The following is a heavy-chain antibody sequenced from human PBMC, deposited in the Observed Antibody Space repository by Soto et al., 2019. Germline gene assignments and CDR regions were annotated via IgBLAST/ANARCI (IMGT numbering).Heavy chain of an antibody. CDR3: ARQDRVVAAGRWFDP. V-gene: IGHV4-38-2*02. CDR2: VHYSGNT. CDR1: GYSISSGYH. J-gene: IGHJ5*02. D-gene: IGHD2-15*01. Sequence: SETLSLTCTVSGYSISSGYHWAWIRQPPGKGLEWLGSVHYSGNTYYNPSLKSRLTISVDKSKNQFSLNLSSVTAADTAVYYCARQDRVVAAGRWFDPWGQGTLSTVSS.